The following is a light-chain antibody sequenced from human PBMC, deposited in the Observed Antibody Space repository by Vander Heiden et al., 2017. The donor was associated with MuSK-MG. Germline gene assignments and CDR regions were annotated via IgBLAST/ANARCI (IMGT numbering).Light chain of an antibody. CDR3: QSYDSSLSAPV. Sequence: QSVLTQPPSVSAAPAQRGTISCTGSSSNSGAGYDVHWYQQLPGTAPKLLIYGNSNRPSGVPDRFSGSKSGTSASLAITGLQAEDEADYYCQSYDSSLSAPVFGGGTKLTVL. J-gene: IGLJ2*01. CDR1: SSNSGAGYD. CDR2: GNS. V-gene: IGLV1-40*01.